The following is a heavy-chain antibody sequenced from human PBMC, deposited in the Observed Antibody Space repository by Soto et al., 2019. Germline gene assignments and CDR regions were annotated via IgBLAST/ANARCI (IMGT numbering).Heavy chain of an antibody. CDR3: ARSAGGGAMDY. J-gene: IGHJ4*02. Sequence: QVQLQESGPGLVKPSQTLSLTCTVSGGSISSGGYYWSWIRQLPGKGLEWIGYIYYSGSTYYNPSLRSRFTKSVHKSKNQFSLKLSSLTAADTGVYFCARSAGGGAMDYWGQGTLVTVSS. D-gene: IGHD3-16*01. CDR1: GGSISSGGYY. CDR2: IYYSGST. V-gene: IGHV4-31*03.